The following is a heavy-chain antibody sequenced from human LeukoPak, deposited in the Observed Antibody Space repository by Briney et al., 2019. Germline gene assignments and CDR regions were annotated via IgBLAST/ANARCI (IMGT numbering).Heavy chain of an antibody. CDR2: FSFNGEST. D-gene: IGHD5-18*01. CDR3: AKGGYSNGRYYYYYMDV. Sequence: PVGSLRLSCAASGFTFSSNGMSWVRQAPGKGLEWVSSFSFNGESTYYADSAKGRFTISRDNSKNTLYLQMNSLRAEDTAVYYCAKGGYSNGRYYYYYMDVWGEGTTVTVSS. J-gene: IGHJ6*03. CDR1: GFTFSSNG. V-gene: IGHV3-23*01.